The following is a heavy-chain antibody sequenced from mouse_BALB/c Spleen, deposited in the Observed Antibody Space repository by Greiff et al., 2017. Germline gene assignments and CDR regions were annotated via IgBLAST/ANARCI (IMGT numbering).Heavy chain of an antibody. Sequence: EVQLVESGGGLVQPGGSRKLSCAASGFTFSSFGMHWVRQAPEKGLEWVAYISSGSSTIYYADTVKGRFTISRDNPKNTLFLQMTSLRSEDTAMYYCARVDYYGSSLDYWGQGTTLTVSS. J-gene: IGHJ2*01. D-gene: IGHD1-1*01. CDR3: ARVDYYGSSLDY. V-gene: IGHV5-17*02. CDR1: GFTFSSFG. CDR2: ISSGSSTI.